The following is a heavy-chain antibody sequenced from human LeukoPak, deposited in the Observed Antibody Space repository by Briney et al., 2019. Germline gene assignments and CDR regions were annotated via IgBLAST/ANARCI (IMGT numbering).Heavy chain of an antibody. CDR3: ARDSDIVATIFAFDM. CDR1: GGSISSGSYY. CDR2: IYTSGST. Sequence: SETLSLTCTVSGGSISSGSYYWSWIRQPAGKGLEWIGRIYTSGSTNYNPSLKSRVIMSVDTSKNQISLKLSSVTAADTAVYYCARDSDIVATIFAFDMWGQGTMVTVSS. J-gene: IGHJ3*02. V-gene: IGHV4-61*02. D-gene: IGHD5-12*01.